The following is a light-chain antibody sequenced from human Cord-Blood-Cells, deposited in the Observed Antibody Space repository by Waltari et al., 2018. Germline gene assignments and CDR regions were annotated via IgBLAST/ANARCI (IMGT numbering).Light chain of an antibody. V-gene: IGLV2-23*01. CDR1: SSDVGSYNL. J-gene: IGLJ1*01. CDR2: EGS. Sequence: QSALTQPASVSGSPGQSITISCTGTSSDVGSYNLVSWYHQHPGKAPKLMIYEGSKRPSGVSNRFSGSKSGNTDSLTISGLQAEDEADYYCCSYAGSSTFYVFGTGTKVTVL. CDR3: CSYAGSSTFYV.